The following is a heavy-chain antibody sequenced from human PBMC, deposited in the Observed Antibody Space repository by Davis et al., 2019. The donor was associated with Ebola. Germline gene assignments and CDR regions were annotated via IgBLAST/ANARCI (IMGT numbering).Heavy chain of an antibody. J-gene: IGHJ4*02. CDR3: ARGVGAGPLFDY. D-gene: IGHD3-16*01. V-gene: IGHV4-59*12. Sequence: MPSETLSLTCTVSGGSISSYYWSWIRQPPGKGLEWIGYIYYSGSTNYNPSSKSRVTISVDTSKNQFSLKLSSVTAADTAVYYCARGVGAGPLFDYWGQGTLVSVSS. CDR1: GGSISSYY. CDR2: IYYSGST.